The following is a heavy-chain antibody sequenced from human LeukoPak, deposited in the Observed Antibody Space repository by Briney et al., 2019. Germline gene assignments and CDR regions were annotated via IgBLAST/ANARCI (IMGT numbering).Heavy chain of an antibody. D-gene: IGHD1-26*01. V-gene: IGHV4-61*01. CDR3: ARAAYSGSYHSDY. CDR2: IYYSGST. CDR1: GGSVNSGSYY. J-gene: IGHJ4*02. Sequence: SETLSLTCTVSGGSVNSGSYYWNWIRQPTGKGLEWIGYIYYSGSTNYNPSLKSRVTISVDTSKNQFSLKLSSVTAADTAVYYCARAAYSGSYHSDYWGQGTLVTVSS.